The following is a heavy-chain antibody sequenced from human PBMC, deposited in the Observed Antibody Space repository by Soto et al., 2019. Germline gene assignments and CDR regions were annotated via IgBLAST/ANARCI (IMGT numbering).Heavy chain of an antibody. Sequence: QVQLVQSGAEVKKPGASVKVSCKASGYTFTTYYMHWVRQAPGQGLEWMGVINPSASTTTYAQKLQGRVTMTRDTSTSTVYMELSRLRSEDTAVYYCARGAYYDSAGTDYWGQGSLVTVSS. J-gene: IGHJ4*02. CDR1: GYTFTTYY. D-gene: IGHD3-16*01. CDR3: ARGAYYDSAGTDY. V-gene: IGHV1-46*04. CDR2: INPSASTT.